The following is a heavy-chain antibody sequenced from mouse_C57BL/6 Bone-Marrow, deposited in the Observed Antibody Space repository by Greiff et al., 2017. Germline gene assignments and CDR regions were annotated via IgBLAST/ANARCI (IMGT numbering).Heavy chain of an antibody. J-gene: IGHJ3*01. CDR2: INPNNGGT. D-gene: IGHD3-2*02. CDR1: GYTFTDYN. Sequence: EVQLQQSGPELVKPGASVKMSCKASGYTFTDYNMHWVKQSHGKSLEWIGYINPNNGGTSYNQKFKGKATLTVNKSSSTAYMELRSLTSEDSAVYYCARTHTAQASWFAYWGQGTLVTVSA. CDR3: ARTHTAQASWFAY. V-gene: IGHV1-22*01.